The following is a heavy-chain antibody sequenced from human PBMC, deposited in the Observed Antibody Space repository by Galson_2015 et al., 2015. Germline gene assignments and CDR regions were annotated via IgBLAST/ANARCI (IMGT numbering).Heavy chain of an antibody. CDR3: ARGIAAAGNYYYYGMDV. V-gene: IGHV3-48*02. D-gene: IGHD6-13*01. CDR1: GFTFSSYA. J-gene: IGHJ6*02. CDR2: ISSSSTI. Sequence: SLRLSCAASGFTFSSYAMNWVRQAPGKGLEWVSYISSSSTIYYADSVKGRFTISRDNAKNSLYLQMNSLRDEDTAVYYCARGIAAAGNYYYYGMDVWAKGPRSPSP.